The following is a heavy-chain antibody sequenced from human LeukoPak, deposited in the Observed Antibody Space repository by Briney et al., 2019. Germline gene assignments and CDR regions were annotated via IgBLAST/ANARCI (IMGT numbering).Heavy chain of an antibody. CDR3: AKGYDGNSADPCY. CDR2: INNNGAGT. Sequence: GGSLRLSCAASGFTFNTYAMSWVRQAPGKGLEWVSGINNNGAGTYYADSVKGRFTMSRGNSKNTLYLQMSSLRAEDTAVYYCAKGYDGNSADPCYWGQGTLVTVSS. V-gene: IGHV3-23*01. J-gene: IGHJ4*02. D-gene: IGHD4-23*01. CDR1: GFTFNTYA.